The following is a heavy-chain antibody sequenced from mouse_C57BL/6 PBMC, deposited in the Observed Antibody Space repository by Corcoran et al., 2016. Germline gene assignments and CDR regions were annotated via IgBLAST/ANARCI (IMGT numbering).Heavy chain of an antibody. CDR2: IYWNDDK. D-gene: IGHD2-2*01. CDR3: ARSRRDLLWLRREYFDY. CDR1: GFSLSTSGMG. Sequence: QVTLKESGPGILQSSQTLSLTCSFSGFSLSTSGMGVSWIRQPSGKGLEWLAHIYWNDDKRYNPSLKSRLTISKDTSRNQVFLKITSVDTADTATYYCARSRRDLLWLRREYFDYRGQGTTLTVSS. J-gene: IGHJ2*01. V-gene: IGHV8-12*01.